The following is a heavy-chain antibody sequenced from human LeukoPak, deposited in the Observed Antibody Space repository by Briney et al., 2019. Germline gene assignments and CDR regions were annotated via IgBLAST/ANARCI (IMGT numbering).Heavy chain of an antibody. CDR2: ISYDGSNK. Sequence: GGSLRLSCAASGFTFSSAWMSWVRQAPGKGLEWVAVISYDGSNKYYADSVKGRFTISRDNSKNTLYLQMNSLRAEDTAVYYCALTDGYSSGWFDYWGQGTLVTVSS. J-gene: IGHJ4*02. V-gene: IGHV3-30-3*01. CDR1: GFTFSSAW. D-gene: IGHD6-19*01. CDR3: ALTDGYSSGWFDY.